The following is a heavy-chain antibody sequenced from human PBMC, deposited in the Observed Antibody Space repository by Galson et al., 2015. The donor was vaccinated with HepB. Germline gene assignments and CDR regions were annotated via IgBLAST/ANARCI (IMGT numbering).Heavy chain of an antibody. J-gene: IGHJ6*02. CDR3: ARGGEQDILTGYYDYGMDV. V-gene: IGHV4-34*01. CDR1: GGSFSGYY. D-gene: IGHD3-9*01. CDR2: INHSGRT. Sequence: SETLSLTCAVYGGSFSGYYWSWLRQPPGKGLEWIGEINHSGRTNYNPSLKSRVTISVDTSKNQFSLKLSSVTAADTAVYYCARGGEQDILTGYYDYGMDVWGQGTTVTVSS.